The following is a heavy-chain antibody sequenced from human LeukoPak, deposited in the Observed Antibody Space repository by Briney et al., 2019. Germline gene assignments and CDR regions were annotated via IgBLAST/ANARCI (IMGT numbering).Heavy chain of an antibody. Sequence: GESLKISCKGSGYSFTSYWIGWVRQMPGKGQEWMGIIYPGDSDTRYSPSFQGQVTISADKSISTAYLQWSSLKASDTAMYYCARQGYCSGGSCYSYYYYGMDVWGQGTTVTVSS. D-gene: IGHD2-15*01. V-gene: IGHV5-51*01. J-gene: IGHJ6*02. CDR1: GYSFTSYW. CDR2: IYPGDSDT. CDR3: ARQGYCSGGSCYSYYYYGMDV.